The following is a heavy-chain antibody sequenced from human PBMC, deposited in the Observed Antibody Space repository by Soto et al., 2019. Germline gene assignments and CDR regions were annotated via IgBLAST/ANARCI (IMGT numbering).Heavy chain of an antibody. CDR3: ARYYDSSGYLDAFDI. CDR1: GGTFSSYA. J-gene: IGHJ3*02. V-gene: IGHV1-69*13. Sequence: SVKVSCKASGGTFSSYAISWVRQAPGQGLEWMGGIIPIFGTANYAQKFQGRVTITADESTSTAYMELSSLRSEDTAVYYCARYYDSSGYLDAFDIWGQGTMVTVSS. CDR2: IIPIFGTA. D-gene: IGHD3-22*01.